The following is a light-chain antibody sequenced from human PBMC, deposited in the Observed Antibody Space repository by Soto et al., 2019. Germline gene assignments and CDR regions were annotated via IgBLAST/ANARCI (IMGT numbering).Light chain of an antibody. V-gene: IGKV3-20*01. Sequence: IVLTQSPGTLSLSPGARATLSCRASQSVSSSYLAWYQQKPGQAPRLLIYGASSRATGIPDRFSGSGSGTDFTLTISRLEPEDFAVYYCQQYGSSPETFGQGTKVEI. CDR2: GAS. J-gene: IGKJ1*01. CDR1: QSVSSSY. CDR3: QQYGSSPET.